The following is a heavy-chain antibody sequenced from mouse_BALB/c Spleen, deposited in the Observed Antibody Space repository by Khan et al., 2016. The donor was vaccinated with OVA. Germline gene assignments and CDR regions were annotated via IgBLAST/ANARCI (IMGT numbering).Heavy chain of an antibody. V-gene: IGHV1S81*02. CDR2: INPSNGRT. D-gene: IGHD2-4*01. CDR3: ARSTMITTEFAY. CDR1: GYTFTSYW. J-gene: IGHJ3*01. Sequence: QVQLQQPGAELVKPGASVKLSCKASGYTFTSYWMHWVKQRPGQGLEWIREINPSNGRTNYNEKFKSKATLTVDKSSNTAYMQLSSLTSEDSAVYYCARSTMITTEFAYWGQGTLVTVSA.